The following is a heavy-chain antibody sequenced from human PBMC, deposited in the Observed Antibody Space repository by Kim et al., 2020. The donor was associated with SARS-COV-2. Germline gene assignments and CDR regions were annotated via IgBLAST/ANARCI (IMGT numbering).Heavy chain of an antibody. CDR3: ARVGGDYVNWYFDL. D-gene: IGHD4-17*01. V-gene: IGHV4-38-2*02. J-gene: IGHJ2*01. CDR1: GYSFSSGYY. CDR2: IYHTGNT. Sequence: SETLSLTCTVSGYSFSSGYYWGWIRQAPGKGLEWIGTIYHTGNTYYNPSLKSRVTILVDTSKNQFSLKLSSVTAADTAVYYCARVGGDYVNWYFDLWGRGTLVTVSS.